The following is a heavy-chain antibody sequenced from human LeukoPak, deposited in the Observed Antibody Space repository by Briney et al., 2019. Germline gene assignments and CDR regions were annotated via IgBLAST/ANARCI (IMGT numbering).Heavy chain of an antibody. Sequence: PGGSLRLSCAASGFTFSKAWVSWVRQAPGRGLEWVGRIKSETYGGTTDYAAPVSGRFTISRDDSKNTLYLQMNGLKAEDTAVYYCTTDYYDSVGYSSYYWGQGTLVTVSS. CDR2: IKSETYGGTT. D-gene: IGHD3-22*01. J-gene: IGHJ4*02. CDR1: GFTFSKAW. CDR3: TTDYYDSVGYSSYY. V-gene: IGHV3-15*01.